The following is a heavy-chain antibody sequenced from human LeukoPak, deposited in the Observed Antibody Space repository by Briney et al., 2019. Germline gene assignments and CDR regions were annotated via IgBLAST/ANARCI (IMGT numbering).Heavy chain of an antibody. CDR2: IYYSGST. CDR1: GDSINSYY. Sequence: SETLSLTCTVSGDSINSYYWSWIRQPPGKGLDWIGYIYYSGSTKYNPSIKSRVTISVDTSKNQFSLKLSSVTAADTAVYYCARSLRGYRFATDYWGQGTLVTVSS. CDR3: ARSLRGYRFATDY. J-gene: IGHJ4*02. D-gene: IGHD5-18*01. V-gene: IGHV4-59*08.